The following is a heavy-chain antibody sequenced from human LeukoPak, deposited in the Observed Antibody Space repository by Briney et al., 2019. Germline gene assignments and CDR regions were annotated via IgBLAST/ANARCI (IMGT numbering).Heavy chain of an antibody. CDR2: INSDVSST. CDR1: GFTFSSYG. V-gene: IGHV3-74*01. CDR3: LKDADY. Sequence: PGRSLRLSCAASGFTFSSYGMHWVRQAPGKGLEWVSLINSDVSSTWYADSVKGRFTISRDNAKNTVYLQMDSLRAEDTAVYYCLKDADYWGHGTRVTVSS. J-gene: IGHJ4*01.